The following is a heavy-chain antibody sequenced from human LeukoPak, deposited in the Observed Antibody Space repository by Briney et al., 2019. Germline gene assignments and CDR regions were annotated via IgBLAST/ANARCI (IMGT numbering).Heavy chain of an antibody. CDR2: IYPGDSDT. D-gene: IGHD6-13*01. V-gene: IGHV5-51*01. Sequence: GESLKISCKGSGYSFTSYWIGWVRQMPGKGLEGMGIIYPGDSDTRYSPSFQGQVTISADKSISTAYLQWSSLKASDTAMYYCAGGDSSSWYSIVYWGQGTLVTVSS. CDR3: AGGDSSSWYSIVY. J-gene: IGHJ4*02. CDR1: GYSFTSYW.